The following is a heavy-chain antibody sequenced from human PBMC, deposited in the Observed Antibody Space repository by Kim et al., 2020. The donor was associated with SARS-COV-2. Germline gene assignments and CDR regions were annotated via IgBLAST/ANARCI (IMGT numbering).Heavy chain of an antibody. Sequence: ASVKVSCKASGYTFTSYGISWVRQAPGQGLEWMGWISAYNGNTNYAQKLQGRVTMTTDTSTSTAYMELRSLRSDDTAVYYCARDWLKGGGDYANFDYWGQGTLVTVSS. CDR1: GYTFTSYG. D-gene: IGHD4-17*01. CDR3: ARDWLKGGGDYANFDY. CDR2: ISAYNGNT. V-gene: IGHV1-18*01. J-gene: IGHJ4*02.